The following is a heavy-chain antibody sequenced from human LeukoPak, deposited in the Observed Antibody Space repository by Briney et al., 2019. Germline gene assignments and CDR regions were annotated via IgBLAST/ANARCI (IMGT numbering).Heavy chain of an antibody. J-gene: IGHJ3*02. CDR2: IYYSGST. D-gene: IGHD2-2*01. CDR3: ARGAIVVVPAAIEANAFDI. Sequence: PSETLSLTCAVYSGSFSGYSWSWIRQPPGKGLEWIGYIYYSGSTNYNPSLKSRVTISVDTSKNQFSLKLSSVTAADTAVYYCARGAIVVVPAAIEANAFDIWGQGTMVTVSS. CDR1: SGSFSGYS. V-gene: IGHV4-59*01.